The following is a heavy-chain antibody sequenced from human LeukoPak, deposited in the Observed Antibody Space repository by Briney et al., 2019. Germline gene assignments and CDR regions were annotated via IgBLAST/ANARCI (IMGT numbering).Heavy chain of an antibody. CDR2: IIPIFGTA. J-gene: IGHJ4*02. CDR3: ASVLGATDLGVFDY. D-gene: IGHD1-26*01. Sequence: ASVKVSCTASGGTFSIYAISWVRQAPGQGLEWMGGIIPIFGTANYAQKFQGRVTITADESTSTAYMELSSLRSEDTAVYYCASVLGATDLGVFDYWGQGTLVTVSS. V-gene: IGHV1-69*13. CDR1: GGTFSIYA.